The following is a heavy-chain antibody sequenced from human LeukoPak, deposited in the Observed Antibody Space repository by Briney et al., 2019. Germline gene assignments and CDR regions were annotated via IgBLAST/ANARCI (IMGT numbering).Heavy chain of an antibody. D-gene: IGHD6-19*01. Sequence: SETLSLTCTVSGGSISSYYWSWIRQPPGKGLEWIGYISYSGSTNYNPSLKSRVTISVDTFKNQFSLKLSSVTAADTAVYYCARPDYSSGWYYFDYWGQGTLVTVSS. CDR2: ISYSGST. CDR3: ARPDYSSGWYYFDY. J-gene: IGHJ4*02. CDR1: GGSISSYY. V-gene: IGHV4-59*08.